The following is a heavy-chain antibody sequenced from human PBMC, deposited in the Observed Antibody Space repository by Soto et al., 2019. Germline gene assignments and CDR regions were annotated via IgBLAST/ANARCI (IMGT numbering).Heavy chain of an antibody. CDR3: AIIAVAGKFYYYYGMDV. Sequence: ASVKVSCKASGYTFTSYAMHWVRQAPGQRLGWMGWINAGTGNTKYSQKFQGRGTITRDTSASTAYMELSSLSSEDTAVYYCAIIAVAGKFYYYYGMDVWGQGTTVTFSS. D-gene: IGHD6-19*01. CDR1: GYTFTSYA. CDR2: INAGTGNT. J-gene: IGHJ6*02. V-gene: IGHV1-3*01.